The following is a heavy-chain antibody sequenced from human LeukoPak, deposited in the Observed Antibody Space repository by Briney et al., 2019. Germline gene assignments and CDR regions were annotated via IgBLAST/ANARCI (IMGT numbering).Heavy chain of an antibody. Sequence: ASVKVSCKASGYTFTSYGINWVRQAPGQGLERMGWISTYDANTEYAQKLQGRVTMTTDTSTSTAYMEVRSLRSDDTAVYYCARDGRGHWDTSRWYLGNWFDPWGQGTLVTVSS. V-gene: IGHV1-18*01. J-gene: IGHJ5*02. CDR2: ISTYDANT. CDR1: GYTFTSYG. D-gene: IGHD6-13*01. CDR3: ARDGRGHWDTSRWYLGNWFDP.